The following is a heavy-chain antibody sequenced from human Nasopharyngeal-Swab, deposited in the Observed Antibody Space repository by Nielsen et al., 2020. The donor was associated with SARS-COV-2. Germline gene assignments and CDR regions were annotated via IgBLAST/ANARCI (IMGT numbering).Heavy chain of an antibody. Sequence: GESLKISCTASGFTFGDYAMSWFRQAPGKGLEWVGFIRSKAYGGTTEYAASVKGRFTISRDDSKSIAYLQMNSLKTEDTAVYYCTRDWLQAGATDAFDIWGQGTMVAVSS. CDR2: IRSKAYGGTT. V-gene: IGHV3-49*03. CDR3: TRDWLQAGATDAFDI. CDR1: GFTFGDYA. D-gene: IGHD1-26*01. J-gene: IGHJ3*02.